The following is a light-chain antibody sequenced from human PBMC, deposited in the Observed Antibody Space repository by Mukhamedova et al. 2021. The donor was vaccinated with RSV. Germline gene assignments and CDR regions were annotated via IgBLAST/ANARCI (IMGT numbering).Light chain of an antibody. CDR1: SVSSN. CDR3: QQYNKWT. J-gene: IGKJ1*01. Sequence: SVSSNLAWYQQKPGQAPRLLIYGASTRATGIPARLSGSGSGTEFTLTISSMQSEDFAVYYCQQYNKWTFGQGTKVEIK. CDR2: GAS. V-gene: IGKV3-15*01.